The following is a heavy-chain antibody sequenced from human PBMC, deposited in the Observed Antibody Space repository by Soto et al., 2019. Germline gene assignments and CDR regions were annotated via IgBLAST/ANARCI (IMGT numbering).Heavy chain of an antibody. D-gene: IGHD2-15*01. Sequence: SETLSLTWTVSGGSISSSSYYWGWIRQPPGKGLEWIGSIYYSGSTYYNPSLKSRVTISVDTSKNQFSLKLSSVTAADTAVYYCARLPYCSGGSCYTYYFDYWGQGTLVTVSS. CDR1: GGSISSSSYY. CDR2: IYYSGST. J-gene: IGHJ4*02. CDR3: ARLPYCSGGSCYTYYFDY. V-gene: IGHV4-39*01.